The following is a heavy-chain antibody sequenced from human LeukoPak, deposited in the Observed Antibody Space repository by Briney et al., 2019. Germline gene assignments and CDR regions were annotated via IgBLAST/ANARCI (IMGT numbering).Heavy chain of an antibody. CDR3: ARGTSSPERDDYGMDV. V-gene: IGHV6-1*01. CDR2: TYYRSKWYN. CDR1: GDSVSSNSAA. D-gene: IGHD6-13*01. J-gene: IGHJ6*02. Sequence: SQTLSLTCAISGDSVSSNSAAWNWIRQSPSRGLEWLGRTYYRSKWYNDYAVSVKSRITINPDTSKNQISLQLNSVTPEDTAVYYCARGTSSPERDDYGMDVWGQGTTVTVSS.